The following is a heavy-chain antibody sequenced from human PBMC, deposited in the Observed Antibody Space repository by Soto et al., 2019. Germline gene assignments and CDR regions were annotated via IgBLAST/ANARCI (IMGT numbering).Heavy chain of an antibody. V-gene: IGHV3-23*01. J-gene: IGHJ5*02. Sequence: GGSLRLSCAASGFTFNSYAMSWVRQAPGKGLEWVSAISGSGGSTYYADSVKGRFTISRDNSKNTLYLQMNSLRAEDTAVYYCAKGPSGDSSYDPWGQGTLVTVSS. CDR2: ISGSGGST. D-gene: IGHD3-22*01. CDR3: AKGPSGDSSYDP. CDR1: GFTFNSYA.